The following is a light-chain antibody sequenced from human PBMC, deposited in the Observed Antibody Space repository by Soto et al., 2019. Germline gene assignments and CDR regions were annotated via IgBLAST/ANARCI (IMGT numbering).Light chain of an antibody. V-gene: IGKV3-20*01. Sequence: EXXLTQSPGTLSLSPGERATLSCRASQXVSSSYLAWYQQKPGQAPRLLIYGASSRATGIPDRFSGSGSGTDFTLTISRLEPEDFAVYYCQQYGSFRTFGQGTKVEIK. CDR2: GAS. J-gene: IGKJ1*01. CDR3: QQYGSFRT. CDR1: QXVSSSY.